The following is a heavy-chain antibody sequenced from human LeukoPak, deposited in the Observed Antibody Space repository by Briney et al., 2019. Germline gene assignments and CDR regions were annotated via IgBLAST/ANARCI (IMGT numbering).Heavy chain of an antibody. Sequence: GGSLRLSCVASGFTYANYAMNWVRQAPGKRLEWVASITGTGGRGGIYYADSVKGRFTISRDNSRNTLFLQMSSLRAEDTAVYHCAKGDRGHCTGVKCYPFDYWGQGTVVTVSS. V-gene: IGHV3-23*01. CDR1: GFTYANYA. CDR2: ITGTGGRGGI. CDR3: AKGDRGHCTGVKCYPFDY. D-gene: IGHD2-8*02. J-gene: IGHJ4*02.